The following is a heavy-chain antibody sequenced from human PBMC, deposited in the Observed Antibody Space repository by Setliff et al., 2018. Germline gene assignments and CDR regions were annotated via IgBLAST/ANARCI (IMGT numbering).Heavy chain of an antibody. Sequence: LTCAVYGGSFSGYYWSWIRQPPGKGLEWIGEINHSGSTNYNPSLKSRVTISVDTSKNQFSLKLSSVTAADTAVYYCTRGPDGYTYQGAFDIWGQGTMVTVSS. J-gene: IGHJ3*02. V-gene: IGHV4-34*01. D-gene: IGHD5-12*01. CDR2: INHSGST. CDR3: TRGPDGYTYQGAFDI. CDR1: GGSFSGYY.